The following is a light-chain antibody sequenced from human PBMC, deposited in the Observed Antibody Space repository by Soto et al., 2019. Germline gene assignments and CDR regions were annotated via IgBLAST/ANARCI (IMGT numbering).Light chain of an antibody. V-gene: IGLV4-60*02. CDR1: SGHSGYI. Sequence: QLVLTQSSSASASLGSSVKLTCTLSSGHSGYIIAWHQQQPGKAPRYLMKLEGSGTYNKGSGVPDRFSGSSSGADRYLTIPKPPFEGEGDYFCCPRESYNKWVFGGGTKLTVL. CDR2: LEGSGTY. CDR3: CPRESYNKWV. J-gene: IGLJ3*02.